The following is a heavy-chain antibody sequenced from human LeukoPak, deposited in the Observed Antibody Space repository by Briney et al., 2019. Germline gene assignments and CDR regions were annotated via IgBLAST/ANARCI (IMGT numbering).Heavy chain of an antibody. CDR3: ARATTTGEGDY. J-gene: IGHJ4*02. Sequence: ASVKVSCKASGYTFTSYDINWVRQATGQGLEWMGWMNPNSGNTGYAQKFQGRVAITRNTSISTAYMELSSLRSEDTAVYYCARATTTGEGDYWGQGTLVTVYS. CDR1: GYTFTSYD. CDR2: MNPNSGNT. V-gene: IGHV1-8*03. D-gene: IGHD1-1*01.